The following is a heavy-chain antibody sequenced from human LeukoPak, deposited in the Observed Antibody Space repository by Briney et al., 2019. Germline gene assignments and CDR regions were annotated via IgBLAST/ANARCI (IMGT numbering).Heavy chain of an antibody. D-gene: IGHD6-13*01. CDR1: GGSISSYY. J-gene: IGHJ4*02. CDR2: IYYSGST. V-gene: IGHV4-59*01. CDR3: AREPIAAPRNDY. Sequence: SETLSLTCTVSGGSISSYYWSWIRQPPGKGLEWIGYIYYSGSTNYNPSLKSRVTISVDTSKNQFSLKLSSVTAADTAVHYCAREPIAAPRNDYWGQGTLVTVSS.